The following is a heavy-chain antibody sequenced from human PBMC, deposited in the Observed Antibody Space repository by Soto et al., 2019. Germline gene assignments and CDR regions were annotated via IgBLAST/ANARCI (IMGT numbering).Heavy chain of an antibody. Sequence: ASVKVSCKASGYTFTGYYMHWVRQAPGQGLEWMGWINPNSGGTNYAQKFQGWVTMTRDTSISTAYMELSRLRSDDTAVYYCARWGQTYYDFWSGYTRCGMDVWGRGTTVTVSS. D-gene: IGHD3-3*01. J-gene: IGHJ6*02. CDR2: INPNSGGT. CDR1: GYTFTGYY. V-gene: IGHV1-2*04. CDR3: ARWGQTYYDFWSGYTRCGMDV.